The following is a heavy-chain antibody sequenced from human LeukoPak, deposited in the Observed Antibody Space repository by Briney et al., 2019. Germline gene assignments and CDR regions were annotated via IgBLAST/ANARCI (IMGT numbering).Heavy chain of an antibody. CDR2: VSYDGSNK. Sequence: GGSLRLSCAASGFTFSSYGMHWVRQAPGKGLEWVAVVSYDGSNKYYADTVKGRFTISRDNSKNTLYLQMNSLRAEDTAVYYCAADEYDLWGQGTLVTVSS. CDR1: GFTFSSYG. D-gene: IGHD2/OR15-2a*01. J-gene: IGHJ5*02. CDR3: AADEYDL. V-gene: IGHV3-30*03.